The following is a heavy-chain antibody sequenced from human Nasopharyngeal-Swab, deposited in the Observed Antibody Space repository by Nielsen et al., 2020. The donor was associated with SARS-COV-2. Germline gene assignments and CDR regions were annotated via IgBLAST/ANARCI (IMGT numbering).Heavy chain of an antibody. CDR2: ISSSSSYI. J-gene: IGHJ3*02. D-gene: IGHD1-1*01. Sequence: GGSLRLSCAASGFTFSSYSMNWVRQAPGKGLEWISSISSSSSYIYYADSVKGRFTISRDNAKNSLYLQMNSLRAEDTAVYYCARSLILQRDAFDIWGQGTMVTVSS. V-gene: IGHV3-21*01. CDR1: GFTFSSYS. CDR3: ARSLILQRDAFDI.